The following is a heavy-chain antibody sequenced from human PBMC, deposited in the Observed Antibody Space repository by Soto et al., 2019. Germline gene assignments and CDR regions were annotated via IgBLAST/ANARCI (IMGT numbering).Heavy chain of an antibody. CDR3: ARGGQYRYFDY. D-gene: IGHD2-2*02. J-gene: IGHJ4*02. V-gene: IGHV1-18*01. CDR2: IRPYNGDT. CDR1: GYTFTLFG. Sequence: QVQLVQSGAEVKKPGASVKVSCTTSGYTFTLFGITWVRQAPGQGLEWMGWIRPYNGDTKYAEKLEGRVTLTTDTSTNTAYRELTSLTSDDTAEYYCARGGQYRYFDYWGQGTLVTVSS.